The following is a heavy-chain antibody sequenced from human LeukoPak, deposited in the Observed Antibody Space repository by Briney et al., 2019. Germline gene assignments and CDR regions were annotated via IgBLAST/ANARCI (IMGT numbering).Heavy chain of an antibody. V-gene: IGHV3-21*01. CDR1: GFTFSSYS. D-gene: IGHD3-22*01. Sequence: PGGSLRLSCAASGFTFSSYSMYWVRQDPGKGLEWVSSISSSSSYIYYADSVKGRFTISRDNAKNSLYLQMNSLRAEDTAVYYCARDLAFTMIVVVNGEFDYWGQGTLVTVSS. J-gene: IGHJ4*02. CDR2: ISSSSSYI. CDR3: ARDLAFTMIVVVNGEFDY.